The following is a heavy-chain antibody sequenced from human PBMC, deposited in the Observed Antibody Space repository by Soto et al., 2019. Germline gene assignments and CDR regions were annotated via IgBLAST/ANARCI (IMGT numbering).Heavy chain of an antibody. J-gene: IGHJ6*02. CDR2: IDPYDSYT. CDR3: AVGQDYYYGMDV. V-gene: IGHV5-10-1*01. CDR1: GYSFTNYW. Sequence: PGESLKISCKGSGYSFTNYWISWVRQMPGKGLEWMGRIDPYDSYTNYSPSFQGHVTISVDKSISTAYLQWSSLKASDTAMYYCAVGQDYYYGMDVWGQGTTVTVSS.